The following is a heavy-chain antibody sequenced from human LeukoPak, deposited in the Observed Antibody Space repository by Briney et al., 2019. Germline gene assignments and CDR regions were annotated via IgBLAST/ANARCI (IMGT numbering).Heavy chain of an antibody. CDR1: GYTFTSYG. D-gene: IGHD2-15*01. CDR2: ISAYNGNT. J-gene: IGHJ6*04. CDR3: ARDIGVVVAASYGMDV. Sequence: ASVKVSCKASGYTFTSYGISWVRQAPGQGLEWMGWISAYNGNTNYAQKLQGRVTMTTDTSTSTAYMELRSLTSDDTAVYYCARDIGVVVAASYGMDVWGKGTTVTVSS. V-gene: IGHV1-18*04.